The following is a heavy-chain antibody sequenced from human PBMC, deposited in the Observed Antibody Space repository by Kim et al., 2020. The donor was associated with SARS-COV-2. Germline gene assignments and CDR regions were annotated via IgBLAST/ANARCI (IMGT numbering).Heavy chain of an antibody. CDR3: ARSGEWFGELLY. V-gene: IGHV1-18*01. Sequence: YAQKLQGRVTMTTDTSTSTAYMELRSLRSDDTAVYYCARSGEWFGELLYWGQGTLVTVSS. D-gene: IGHD3-10*01. J-gene: IGHJ4*02.